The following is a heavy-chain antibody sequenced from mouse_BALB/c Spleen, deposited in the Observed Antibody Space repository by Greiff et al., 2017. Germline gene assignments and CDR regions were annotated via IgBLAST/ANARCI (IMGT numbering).Heavy chain of an antibody. V-gene: IGHV2-6-7*01. CDR1: GFSLTGYG. Sequence: VKLVESGPGLVAPSQSLSITCTVSGFSLTGYGVNWVRQPPGKGLEWLGMIWGDGSTDYNSALKSRLSISKDNSKSQVFLKMNSLQTDDTARYYCARDSFYYYGSSYWYFDVWGAGTTVTVSS. D-gene: IGHD1-1*01. J-gene: IGHJ1*01. CDR2: IWGDGST. CDR3: ARDSFYYYGSSYWYFDV.